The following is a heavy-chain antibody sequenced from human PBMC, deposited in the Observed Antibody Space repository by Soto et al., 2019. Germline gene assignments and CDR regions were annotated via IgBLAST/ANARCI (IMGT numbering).Heavy chain of an antibody. J-gene: IGHJ5*02. CDR2: IIPILGIA. CDR1: GGTFSSYT. Sequence: ASVKVSCKASGGTFSSYTISWVRQAPGQGLEWMGRIIPILGIANYAQKFQGRVTITADKSTSTAYMELSSLRSEDTAVYYCARGGSTVERVNWFDPWGQGTLVTVSS. D-gene: IGHD4-17*01. V-gene: IGHV1-69*02. CDR3: ARGGSTVERVNWFDP.